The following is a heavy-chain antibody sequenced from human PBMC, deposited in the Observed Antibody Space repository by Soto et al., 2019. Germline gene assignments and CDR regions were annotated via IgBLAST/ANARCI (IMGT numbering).Heavy chain of an antibody. CDR1: GYIFTIYL. J-gene: IGHJ4*02. V-gene: IGHV5-51*01. CDR2: IDRVDANT. D-gene: IGHD1-1*01. CDR3: ARALDHSGFLVDY. Sequence: RETLKISCKGSGYIFTIYLISYVRGMPWKRLHWGKIIDRVDANTRYNPSCQGQSTISADSFISTAYLHWSSLKASDIAMYYCARALDHSGFLVDYWGQGTLVNVSS.